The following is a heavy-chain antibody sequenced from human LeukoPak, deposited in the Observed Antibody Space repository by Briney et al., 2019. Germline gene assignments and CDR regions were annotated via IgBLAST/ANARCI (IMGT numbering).Heavy chain of an antibody. J-gene: IGHJ3*02. CDR1: GGTFSNYG. D-gene: IGHD6-13*01. CDR3: ARARRSSWYGDAFDI. Sequence: ASVKVSCKASGGTFSNYGISWVRQAPGQGLEWMGWSNPNSGGRNYAQKFQGRVTMTRDTSISTAYMELSRLRSDDTAVYYCARARRSSWYGDAFDIWGQGTMVTVSS. CDR2: SNPNSGGR. V-gene: IGHV1-2*02.